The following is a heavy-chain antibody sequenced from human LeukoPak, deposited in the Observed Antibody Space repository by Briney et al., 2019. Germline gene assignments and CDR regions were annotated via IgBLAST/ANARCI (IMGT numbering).Heavy chain of an antibody. Sequence: SETLSLTCTFSGGSVSSGSYYWSWIRQPPGKGLEWIGYIYYSGSTNYNPSLKSRVTISVDTSKNQFSLKLSSVTAADTAVYYCAREHYYGSGSYYQRTDYWGQGTLVTVSS. V-gene: IGHV4-61*01. D-gene: IGHD3-10*01. CDR3: AREHYYGSGSYYQRTDY. J-gene: IGHJ4*02. CDR1: GGSVSSGSYY. CDR2: IYYSGST.